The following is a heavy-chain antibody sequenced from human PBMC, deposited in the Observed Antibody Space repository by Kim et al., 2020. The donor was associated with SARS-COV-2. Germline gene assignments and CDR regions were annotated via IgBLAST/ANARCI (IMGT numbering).Heavy chain of an antibody. CDR3: ASAQYYYDSSGYAPGAFDI. D-gene: IGHD3-22*01. Sequence: SVKVSCKASGGTFSSYAISWVRQAPGQGLEWMGGIIPIFGTANYAQKFQGRVTITADESTSTAYMELSSLRSEDTAVYYCASAQYYYDSSGYAPGAFDIWGQGTMVTVSS. V-gene: IGHV1-69*13. J-gene: IGHJ3*02. CDR2: IIPIFGTA. CDR1: GGTFSSYA.